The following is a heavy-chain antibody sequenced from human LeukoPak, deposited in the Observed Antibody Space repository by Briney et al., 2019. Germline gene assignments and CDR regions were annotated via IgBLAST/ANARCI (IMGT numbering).Heavy chain of an antibody. J-gene: IGHJ3*02. CDR3: ARGFPFTMIAVAARRAFDI. CDR2: INHSGST. D-gene: IGHD3-22*01. V-gene: IGHV4-34*01. Sequence: PETLSLTCAVDGGTFSGYYWSWIRQPPGKGLEWIGEINHSGSTNYNPSLKSRVTISVDTSKNQFSLKLSSVTAADTAVYYCARGFPFTMIAVAARRAFDIWGQGTMVTVSS. CDR1: GGTFSGYY.